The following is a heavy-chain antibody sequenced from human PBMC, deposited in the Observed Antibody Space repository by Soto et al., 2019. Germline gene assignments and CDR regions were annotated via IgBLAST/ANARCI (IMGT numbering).Heavy chain of an antibody. CDR2: ISGSGGST. Sequence: PGGSLRLSCAASGFTFSSYAMSWVLQAPGKGLEWVSAISGSGGSTYYADSVKGRFTISRDNSKNTLYLQMNSLRAEDTAVYYCAKDYYDSSGYPTLFDIWGQGTMVTVSS. CDR1: GFTFSSYA. D-gene: IGHD3-22*01. J-gene: IGHJ3*02. V-gene: IGHV3-23*01. CDR3: AKDYYDSSGYPTLFDI.